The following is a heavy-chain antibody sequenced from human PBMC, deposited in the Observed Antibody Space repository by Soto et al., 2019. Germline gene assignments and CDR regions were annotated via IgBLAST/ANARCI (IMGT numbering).Heavy chain of an antibody. CDR3: AKDDYGDYVGFDY. CDR1: GFTFSSYG. Sequence: GVSLRLSCSASGFTFSSYGMHWVRQAPGKGLEWVAVISYDGSNKYYADSVKGRFTISRDNSKNTLYLQMNSLRAEDTAVYYCAKDDYGDYVGFDYWGQGTLVTVSS. V-gene: IGHV3-30*18. D-gene: IGHD4-17*01. J-gene: IGHJ4*02. CDR2: ISYDGSNK.